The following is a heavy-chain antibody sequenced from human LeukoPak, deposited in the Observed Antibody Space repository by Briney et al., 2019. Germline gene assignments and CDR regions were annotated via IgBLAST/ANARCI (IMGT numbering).Heavy chain of an antibody. CDR1: GFTFSSHA. Sequence: GGSLRLSCAGSGFTFSSHAMTWVRQAPGKGLEWVSTISGSGNYTYHADSVKGRFTISRDNYKNTLFLQMNSLRAEDTAVYHCAKALEVVPAAYDYWGQGTLVTVSS. CDR3: AKALEVVPAAYDY. J-gene: IGHJ4*02. V-gene: IGHV3-23*01. CDR2: ISGSGNYT. D-gene: IGHD2-2*01.